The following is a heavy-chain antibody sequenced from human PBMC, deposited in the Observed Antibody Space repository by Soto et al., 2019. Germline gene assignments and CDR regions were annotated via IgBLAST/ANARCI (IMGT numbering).Heavy chain of an antibody. Sequence: GESLKISCAASGFTFSSYSMNWVRQAPGKGLEWVSYISSGSKTIYYAESVKGRFTVSRDNARNSQYLQMNSLRDEDTAVYYCAREDILGTRSFDYWGRGTLVTVSS. CDR1: GFTFSSYS. CDR3: AREDILGTRSFDY. D-gene: IGHD3-9*01. CDR2: ISSGSKTI. J-gene: IGHJ4*02. V-gene: IGHV3-48*02.